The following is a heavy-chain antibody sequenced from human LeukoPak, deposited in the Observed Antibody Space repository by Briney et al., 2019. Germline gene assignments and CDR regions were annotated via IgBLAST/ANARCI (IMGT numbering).Heavy chain of an antibody. CDR2: INDVGNT. V-gene: IGHV4-34*01. Sequence: SETLSLTCAVYGGSFSGYYWSWIRQPPGKGLEWIGQINDVGNTYYNPSLKSRVTITVDTSKNQFSLNLSAVTAADTAVYYCARRYYGDVWGRGTKVTISS. CDR1: GGSFSGYY. J-gene: IGHJ6*03. CDR3: ARRYYGDV.